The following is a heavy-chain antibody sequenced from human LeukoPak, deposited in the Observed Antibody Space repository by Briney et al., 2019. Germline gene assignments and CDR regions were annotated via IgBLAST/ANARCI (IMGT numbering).Heavy chain of an antibody. V-gene: IGHV3-30*18. CDR1: GFTFSSYG. J-gene: IGHJ6*02. CDR3: AKDRWQQLAQYYYGMDV. CDR2: ISYDGSNK. D-gene: IGHD6-13*01. Sequence: SGGSLRLSCAASGFTFSSYGMHWVRQAPGKGLEWVAVISYDGSNKYYADSVKGRFTISRDNSKNTLYLQMNSLRAEDTAVYYCAKDRWQQLAQYYYGMDVWGQGTTVTVSS.